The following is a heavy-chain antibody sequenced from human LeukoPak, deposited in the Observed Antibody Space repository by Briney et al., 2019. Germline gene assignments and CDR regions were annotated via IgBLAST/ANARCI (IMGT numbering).Heavy chain of an antibody. Sequence: SETLFLTCTVSGGSISSSSYYWGWIRQPPGKGLEWIGSIYYTGNTYYNPSLKSRVTISVDTSKNQFSLKLSSVTAPDTAVYYCANQPGFYYFDYWGQGTLVTVSS. J-gene: IGHJ4*02. CDR2: IYYTGNT. CDR1: GGSISSSSYY. V-gene: IGHV4-39*01. CDR3: ANQPGFYYFDY.